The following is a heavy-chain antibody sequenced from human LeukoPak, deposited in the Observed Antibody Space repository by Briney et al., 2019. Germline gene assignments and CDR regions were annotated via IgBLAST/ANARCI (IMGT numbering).Heavy chain of an antibody. J-gene: IGHJ5*02. CDR3: AREQIDTAMGNWFDP. CDR2: IIPIFGTA. V-gene: IGHV1-69*01. D-gene: IGHD5-18*01. CDR1: GGTFSSYA. Sequence: SVKLSCKASGGTFSSYAISWVRQAPGQGLEWMGGIIPIFGTANYAQKFQGRVTITADESTSTAYMELSSLRSEDTAVYYCAREQIDTAMGNWFDPWGQGTLVTVSS.